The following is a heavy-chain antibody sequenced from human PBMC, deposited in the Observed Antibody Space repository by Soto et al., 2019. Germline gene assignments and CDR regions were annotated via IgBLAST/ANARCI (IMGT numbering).Heavy chain of an antibody. D-gene: IGHD5-12*01. J-gene: IGHJ4*02. Sequence: ASVKVSRKASGYTFTNYGISWVRQAPGQGLEWMGWISAYNGNTNYAQKLQGRVTMTTDTSTTTAYMELRSLRSDDTAVYYCARVSTGYDSAYYWGQGTLVTVSS. CDR3: ARVSTGYDSAYY. CDR2: ISAYNGNT. CDR1: GYTFTNYG. V-gene: IGHV1-18*01.